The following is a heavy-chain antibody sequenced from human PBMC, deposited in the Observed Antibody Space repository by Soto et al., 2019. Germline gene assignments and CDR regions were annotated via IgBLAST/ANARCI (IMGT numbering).Heavy chain of an antibody. V-gene: IGHV3-23*01. D-gene: IGHD3-22*01. CDR3: AKAPPRVVAVSPAWFDY. Sequence: PVGCLRLSCAASGFTFSSYAMSWVRQAPGKGLEWVSAISGSGGSTYYADSVKGRFTISRDNSKNTLYLQMNSLRAEDTAVYYCAKAPPRVVAVSPAWFDYWGQGTLVTVSS. J-gene: IGHJ4*02. CDR1: GFTFSSYA. CDR2: ISGSGGST.